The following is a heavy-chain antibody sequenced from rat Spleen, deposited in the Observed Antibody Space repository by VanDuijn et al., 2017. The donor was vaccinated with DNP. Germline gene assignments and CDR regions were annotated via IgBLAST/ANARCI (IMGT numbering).Heavy chain of an antibody. CDR1: GFTFSDYY. D-gene: IGHD1-4*01. Sequence: EVQLVESGGGLVQSGRSLKISCAVSGFTFSDYYMAWVRQAPAKGLEWVATISYNGGTPYYRDSVKGRFTISRDNAQSTLYLQMDSLRSEDTATYYCAGRPPPTRGPFDYWGQGVTVTVSS. J-gene: IGHJ2*01. CDR3: AGRPPPTRGPFDY. V-gene: IGHV5-7*01. CDR2: ISYNGGTP.